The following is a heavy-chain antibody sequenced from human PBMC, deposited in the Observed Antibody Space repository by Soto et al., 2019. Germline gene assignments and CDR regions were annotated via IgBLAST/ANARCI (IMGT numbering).Heavy chain of an antibody. Sequence: PSETLSLTCTVSGDSISNHYWSWIRQPPGKGLEWIGYIYYSGSTNYNPSLKSRVTISVDTSRDQFSLKLSSVTAADTAVYYCARAYITAYGGVWDYWGQGTLVTVSS. CDR3: ARAYITAYGGVWDY. CDR1: GDSISNHY. V-gene: IGHV4-59*11. CDR2: IYYSGST. D-gene: IGHD2-21*01. J-gene: IGHJ4*02.